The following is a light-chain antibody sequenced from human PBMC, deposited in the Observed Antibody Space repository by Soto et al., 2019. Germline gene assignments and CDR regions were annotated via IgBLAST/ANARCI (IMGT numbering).Light chain of an antibody. CDR2: AAS. CDR3: QQSYSTPWT. V-gene: IGKV1-39*01. Sequence: DIQMTQSPSSLSASVGDRVTITCRASQSISSYLNWYQQKPGKAPKLLIYAASSLQSGVPSRFSGSGSGTDGTLTISSLQPEDGETYDGQQSYSTPWTFGQGTKVDIK. CDR1: QSISSY. J-gene: IGKJ1*01.